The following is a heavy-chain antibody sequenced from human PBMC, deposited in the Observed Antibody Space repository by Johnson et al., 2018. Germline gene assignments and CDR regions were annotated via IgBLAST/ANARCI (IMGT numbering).Heavy chain of an antibody. V-gene: IGHV3-9*01. CDR3: AKDRGYSYGYDAFDI. CDR2: ISWNSGSI. D-gene: IGHD5-18*01. Sequence: VQLVESGGGLVQPGRSLRLSCAASGFTFDDYAMHWVRQAPGKGLEWVSGISWNSGSIGYADSVKGRFTIPRDNAKNSLYLQMNSLRAEVTALYYCAKDRGYSYGYDAFDIWGQGTMVTVSS. J-gene: IGHJ3*02. CDR1: GFTFDDYA.